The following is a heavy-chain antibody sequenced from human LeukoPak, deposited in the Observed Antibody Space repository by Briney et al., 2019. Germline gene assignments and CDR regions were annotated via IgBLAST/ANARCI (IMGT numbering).Heavy chain of an antibody. V-gene: IGHV1-24*01. CDR1: GYTLTELS. CDR2: FDPEDGET. J-gene: IGHJ6*03. CDR3: ATVGGYGSGSLYYMDV. Sequence: ASVKVSCKVSGYTLTELSMHWVRQAPGKGLEWMGGFDPEDGETIYAQKFQGRVTMTEDTSTDTAYMELSSLRSEDTAVYYCATVGGYGSGSLYYMDVWGKGTTVTVSS. D-gene: IGHD3-10*01.